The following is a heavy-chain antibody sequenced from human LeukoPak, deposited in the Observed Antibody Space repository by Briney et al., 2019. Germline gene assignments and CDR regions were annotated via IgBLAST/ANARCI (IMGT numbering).Heavy chain of an antibody. CDR1: GFTFDDYA. J-gene: IGHJ3*02. CDR3: ARGYYYDSSGGSAFDI. D-gene: IGHD3-22*01. Sequence: GGSLRLSCAASGFTFDDYAMHWVRQAPGKGLEWVSGISWNSGSIGYADSVKGRFTISRDNAKNSLYLQMNSLRAEDTALYYCARGYYYDSSGGSAFDIWGQGTMVTVSS. CDR2: ISWNSGSI. V-gene: IGHV3-9*01.